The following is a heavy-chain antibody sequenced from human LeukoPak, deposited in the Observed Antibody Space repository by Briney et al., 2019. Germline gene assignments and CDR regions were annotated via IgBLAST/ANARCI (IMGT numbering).Heavy chain of an antibody. V-gene: IGHV3-7*01. D-gene: IGHD6-19*01. Sequence: TGGSLRLSCAASGFTFSSYWMSWVRQAPGKGLEWVANIKQDGSEKNYVDSEEGRFTISRDNAKKSLYLQMNSLRAEDTAVYYCARDKLGGSMAGSNFDYWGQGTLVTVSS. J-gene: IGHJ4*02. CDR2: IKQDGSEK. CDR3: ARDKLGGSMAGSNFDY. CDR1: GFTFSSYW.